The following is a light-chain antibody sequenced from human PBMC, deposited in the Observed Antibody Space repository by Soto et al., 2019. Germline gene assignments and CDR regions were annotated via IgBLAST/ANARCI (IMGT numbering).Light chain of an antibody. Sequence: IQMTQSPSTLSASVGDRVTITCRASQGISSYLAWYQQKPGKAPKLLIYAASTLQSGVPSRFSGSGSGTDFTLTISCLQSEDFATYYCQQYYSFPWTFGQGTKVDIK. CDR3: QQYYSFPWT. J-gene: IGKJ1*01. CDR2: AAS. V-gene: IGKV1-8*01. CDR1: QGISSY.